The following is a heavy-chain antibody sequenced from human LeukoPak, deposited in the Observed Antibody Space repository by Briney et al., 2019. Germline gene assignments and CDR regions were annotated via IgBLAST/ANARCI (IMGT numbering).Heavy chain of an antibody. V-gene: IGHV3-21*01. CDR1: GFTFTRFN. J-gene: IGHJ6*02. D-gene: IGHD3-22*01. CDR3: VRPSYYDSNGGEGMDV. Sequence: GGSLRLSCAASGFTFTRFNMNWVRQAPGKGLELVSSITSSGTYIYYADSVKGRFTISRDNAKNSLYLQMNSLRAEDTAVYYCVRPSYYDSNGGEGMDVWGQGTTVTVSS. CDR2: ITSSGTYI.